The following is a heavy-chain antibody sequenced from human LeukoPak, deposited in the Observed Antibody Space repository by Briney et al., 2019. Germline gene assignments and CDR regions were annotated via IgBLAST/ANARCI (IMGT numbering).Heavy chain of an antibody. CDR1: GGSFSGYY. CDR2: INHSGST. V-gene: IGHV4-34*01. Sequence: SETLSLTCAVYGGSFSGYYWSWIRQPPGKGLEWIGEINHSGSTNYNPSLKSRVTISVDTSKNQFSLKLSSVTAADTAVYYCARLYYYGSGSYSLYYYFDYWGQGNLATVSS. J-gene: IGHJ4*02. D-gene: IGHD3-10*01. CDR3: ARLYYYGSGSYSLYYYFDY.